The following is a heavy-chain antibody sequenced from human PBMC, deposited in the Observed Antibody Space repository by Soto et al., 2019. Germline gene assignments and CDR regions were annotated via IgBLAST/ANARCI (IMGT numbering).Heavy chain of an antibody. CDR2: IWYDGSNK. V-gene: IGHV3-33*01. D-gene: IGHD3-22*01. CDR3: ARPRYYYDMNFDY. CDR1: GFTFSSYG. Sequence: GGSLRLSCAASGFTFSSYGMHWVRQAPGKGLEWVAVIWYDGSNKYYADSVKGRFTISRDNSKNTLYLQMNSLRAEDTAVYYCARPRYYYDMNFDYWGQGTLVTVSS. J-gene: IGHJ4*02.